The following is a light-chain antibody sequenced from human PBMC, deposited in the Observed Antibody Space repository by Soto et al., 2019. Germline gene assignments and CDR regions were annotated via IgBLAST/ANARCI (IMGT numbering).Light chain of an antibody. CDR2: KIS. V-gene: IGKV2-24*01. Sequence: DIVMTQTPLSSPVTLGQPASISCRSSQSLVHSDGNTYLSWLQQRPGQPPRLLLYKISNRFSGVPDRISGSGAGTDFTLKISRVQAEDVGVYYCMQATQYPWTFGQGTKVEIK. CDR3: MQATQYPWT. J-gene: IGKJ1*01. CDR1: QSLVHSDGNTY.